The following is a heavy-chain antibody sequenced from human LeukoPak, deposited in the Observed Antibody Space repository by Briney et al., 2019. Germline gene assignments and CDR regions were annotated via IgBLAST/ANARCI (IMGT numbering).Heavy chain of an antibody. D-gene: IGHD3-22*01. V-gene: IGHV4-4*07. CDR3: ARDHPYYDSSGYQYYFDY. CDR2: TYTSGST. CDR1: GGSISSYY. Sequence: PSETLSLTCTVSGGSISSYYWSWIRQPAGKGLEWIGRTYTSGSTNYNPSLKSRVTISVDKSKNQFSLKLSSVTAADTAVYYCARDHPYYDSSGYQYYFDYWGQGTLVTVSS. J-gene: IGHJ4*02.